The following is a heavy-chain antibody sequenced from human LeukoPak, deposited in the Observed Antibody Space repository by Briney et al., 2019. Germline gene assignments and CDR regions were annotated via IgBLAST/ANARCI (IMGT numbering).Heavy chain of an antibody. CDR2: ITGSGGRT. V-gene: IGHV3-23*01. J-gene: IGHJ4*02. D-gene: IGHD1-26*01. CDR1: GFTFSSYA. CDR3: AKEYTGTFSPFPSYFDN. Sequence: GRSLRLSCAASGFTFSSYAMNWVRQAPGKGLEWVSAITGSGGRTYYADSVKGRFTISRGNSKNTLYLQMNSLRAEDTAIYYCAKEYTGTFSPFPSYFDNWGQGTLVTVSS.